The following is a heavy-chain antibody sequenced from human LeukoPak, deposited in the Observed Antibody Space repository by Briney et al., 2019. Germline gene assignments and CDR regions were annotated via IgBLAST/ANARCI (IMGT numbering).Heavy chain of an antibody. CDR2: MYYSGTY. J-gene: IGHJ6*02. D-gene: IGHD2-15*01. CDR3: SRDLRSGGYYYGMDV. CDR1: GGSINSGGYY. Sequence: PSQTLSLTCAVSGGSINSGGYYWSCIRQHPRKGLEWIGYMYYSGTYYYNPSLKSGVTISVDTSKTLFFLKLSSVTAAATAEYFCSRDLRSGGYYYGMDVRGQGTTGTV. V-gene: IGHV4-31*11.